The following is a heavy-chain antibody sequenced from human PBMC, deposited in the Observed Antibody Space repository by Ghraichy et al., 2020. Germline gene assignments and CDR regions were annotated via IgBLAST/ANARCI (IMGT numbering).Heavy chain of an antibody. CDR1: GFTFSSYW. J-gene: IGHJ4*02. Sequence: GGSLRLSCAASGFTFSSYWMSWVRQAPGKGLEWVANIKQDGSEKYYVDSVKGRFTISRDNAKNSLYLQMNSLRAEDTAVYYCARESAGLVTTSFDYWGQGTLVTVSS. CDR2: IKQDGSEK. V-gene: IGHV3-7*01. D-gene: IGHD3/OR15-3a*01. CDR3: ARESAGLVTTSFDY.